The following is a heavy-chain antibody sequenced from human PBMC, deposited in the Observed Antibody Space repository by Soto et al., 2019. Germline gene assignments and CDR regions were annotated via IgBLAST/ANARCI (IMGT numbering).Heavy chain of an antibody. Sequence: ASVKVSCKASGYTFTRYGISWVRQAPGQGLGWMGWISGYNGDTNYAQKFQDRVSMTIDTSTGTAYMELRSLTSDDTAIYYCAKNGQPAYYYYGLDVWGRGTKVTVSS. CDR2: ISGYNGDT. CDR1: GYTFTRYG. CDR3: AKNGQPAYYYYGLDV. J-gene: IGHJ6*02. D-gene: IGHD2-2*01. V-gene: IGHV1-18*01.